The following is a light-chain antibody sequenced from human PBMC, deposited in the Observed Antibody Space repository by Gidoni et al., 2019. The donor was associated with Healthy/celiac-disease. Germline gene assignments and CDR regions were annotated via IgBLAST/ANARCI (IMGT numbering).Light chain of an antibody. V-gene: IGKV1-33*01. CDR3: QQYDNPLT. J-gene: IGKJ4*01. CDR1: QDISNY. Sequence: DIQMTQSPSSLSASVGDRVTRTCQASQDISNYLNWYQQKPGKAPKLLIYDASNLETGVPSRFSGSGSGTDFTITISSLQPEDIATYYCQQYDNPLTFGGGTKVEIK. CDR2: DAS.